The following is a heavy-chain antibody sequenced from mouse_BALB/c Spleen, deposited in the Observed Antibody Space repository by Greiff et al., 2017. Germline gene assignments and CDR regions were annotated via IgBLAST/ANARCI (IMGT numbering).Heavy chain of an antibody. CDR3: ARRGIYDGYSYAMDY. Sequence: EVMLVESGGGLVKPGGSLKLSCAASGFTFSSFGMHWVRQAPEKGLEWVAYISSGSSTIYYADTVKGRFTISRDNPKNTLFLQMTSLRSEDTAMYYCARRGIYDGYSYAMDYWGQGTSVTVSS. CDR1: GFTFSSFG. CDR2: ISSGSSTI. J-gene: IGHJ4*01. V-gene: IGHV5-17*02. D-gene: IGHD2-3*01.